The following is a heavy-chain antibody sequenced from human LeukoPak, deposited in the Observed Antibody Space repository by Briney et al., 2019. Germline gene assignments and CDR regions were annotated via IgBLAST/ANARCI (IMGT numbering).Heavy chain of an antibody. CDR3: ARLGAAFDS. CDR2: IIGDGGST. V-gene: IGHV3-43*02. CDR1: GFTFDDYA. D-gene: IGHD3-10*01. Sequence: GGSLRLSCAASGFTFDDYAMHWVRQAPGRGLEWVSHIIGDGGSTYYADSVKGRFTISRDNSKNSLYLQMNSLRSEDTALYYCARLGAAFDSWGQGTMVTVSS. J-gene: IGHJ3*02.